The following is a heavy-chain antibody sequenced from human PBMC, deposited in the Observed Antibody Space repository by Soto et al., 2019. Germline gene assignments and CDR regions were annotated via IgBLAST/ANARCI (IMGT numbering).Heavy chain of an antibody. CDR1: GYTFTSYD. V-gene: IGHV1-8*01. CDR3: AREGYCSGGSCYPPDV. CDR2: MSPNNGNT. J-gene: IGHJ6*02. Sequence: QVQLVQSGAEVKKPGASVKVSCKASGYTFTSYDINWVRQATGQGLEWMGWMSPNNGNTGNAQKFQGRVTMTRDTSISTAYMELSSLRSDDTAVYYCAREGYCSGGSCYPPDVWGQGTTVTVSS. D-gene: IGHD2-15*01.